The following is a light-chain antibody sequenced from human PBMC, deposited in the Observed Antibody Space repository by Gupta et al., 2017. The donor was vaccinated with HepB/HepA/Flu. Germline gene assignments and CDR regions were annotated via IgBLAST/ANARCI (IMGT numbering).Light chain of an antibody. CDR2: GNS. CDR1: SSNIGAGYD. V-gene: IGLV1-40*01. J-gene: IGLJ2*01. CDR3: QSYDSSLSAHVV. Sequence: QSVLTQPPSVSGAPGQGVTISCTGRSSNIGAGYDVHWYQQLPGTAPKLLIYGNSNRPSGVPDRFSGSKSGTSASLAITGLQAEDEADYYCQSYDSSLSAHVVFGGGTKLTVL.